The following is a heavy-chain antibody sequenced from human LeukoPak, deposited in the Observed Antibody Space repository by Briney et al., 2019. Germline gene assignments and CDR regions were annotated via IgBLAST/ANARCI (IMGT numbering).Heavy chain of an antibody. V-gene: IGHV3-30*03. D-gene: IGHD6-19*01. J-gene: IGHJ3*02. Sequence: GGSLRLSCAATGFTFSTYGMHWVRQAPGKGLEWVAVISYDGSNKYYADSVKGRFTISRDNSKNTLYLQMNSLRAEDTAVYYCARDPLSGWSNDAFDIWGQGTMVTVSS. CDR1: GFTFSTYG. CDR2: ISYDGSNK. CDR3: ARDPLSGWSNDAFDI.